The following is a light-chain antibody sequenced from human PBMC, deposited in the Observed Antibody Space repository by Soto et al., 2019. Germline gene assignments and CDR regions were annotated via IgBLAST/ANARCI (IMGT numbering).Light chain of an antibody. V-gene: IGLV2-8*01. CDR1: SSDVGGYNY. CDR3: SSYAGSNYVV. J-gene: IGLJ2*01. CDR2: EVS. Sequence: HSVLTQPPSASGSPGQSVTISCTGTSSDVGGYNYVSWYQQHPGKAPKLMTYEVSKRPSGVPDRFSGSKSGNTASLTVSGLQAEDEADYYCSSYAGSNYVVFGGGTKLTVL.